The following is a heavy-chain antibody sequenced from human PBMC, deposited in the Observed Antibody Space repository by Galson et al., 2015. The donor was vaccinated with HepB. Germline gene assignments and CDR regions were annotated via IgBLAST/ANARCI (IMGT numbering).Heavy chain of an antibody. Sequence: SLRLSCAASGFTFSSYSMDWVRQAPGKGLEWVSSISSSSSYIYYADSVKGRFTISRDNAKNSLYLQMNSLRAEDTAVYYCARGEWLRHYGMDAWGQGTTVTVSS. CDR2: ISSSSSYI. J-gene: IGHJ6*02. D-gene: IGHD3-3*01. CDR3: ARGEWLRHYGMDA. V-gene: IGHV3-21*01. CDR1: GFTFSSYS.